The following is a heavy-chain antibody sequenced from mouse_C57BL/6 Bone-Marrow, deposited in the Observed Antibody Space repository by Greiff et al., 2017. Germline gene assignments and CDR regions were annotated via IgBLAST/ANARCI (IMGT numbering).Heavy chain of an antibody. CDR1: GYTFTSYW. V-gene: IGHV1-53*01. CDR2: INPSTGGT. D-gene: IGHD1-1*01. J-gene: IGHJ4*01. Sequence: QVQLKQPGTELVKPGASVTLSCKASGYTFTSYWMHWVKQRPGQGLEWIGNINPSTGGTNYNQKFKRKATLTVDKSSSTAYMQLRSLTSEDSAVSNCADGSSYDYYAMDYWGQGTSVTVSS. CDR3: ADGSSYDYYAMDY.